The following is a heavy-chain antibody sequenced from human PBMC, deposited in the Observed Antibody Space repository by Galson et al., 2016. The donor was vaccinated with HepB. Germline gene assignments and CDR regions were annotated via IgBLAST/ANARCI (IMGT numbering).Heavy chain of an antibody. CDR1: GDSVSSNSAA. CDR3: VEQRKGAPYGMDV. V-gene: IGHV6-1*01. Sequence: CAISGDSVSSNSAAWNWISQSPSRGLEWLGRTYYRSKWYNDYAVSVKSRIIVNPDTSKNQFSLQLNSVTPEDTAVYYCVEQRKGAPYGMDVWGQGTTVTVSS. D-gene: IGHD1/OR15-1a*01. J-gene: IGHJ6*02. CDR2: TYYRSKWYN.